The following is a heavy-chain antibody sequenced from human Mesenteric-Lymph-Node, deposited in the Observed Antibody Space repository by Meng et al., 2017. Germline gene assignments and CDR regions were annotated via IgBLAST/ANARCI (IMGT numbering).Heavy chain of an antibody. D-gene: IGHD1-26*01. CDR2: INHSGST. V-gene: IGHV4-34*01. CDR3: ARKSYSGSYYLNWYFDL. J-gene: IGHJ2*01. CDR1: GGSFSGYY. Sequence: GSLRLSCAVYGGSFSGYYWSWIRQPPGKGLEWIGEINHSGSTNYNPSLKSRVTISVDTSKNQFSLKLSSVTAADTAVYYCARKSYSGSYYLNWYFDLWGRGTLVTVSS.